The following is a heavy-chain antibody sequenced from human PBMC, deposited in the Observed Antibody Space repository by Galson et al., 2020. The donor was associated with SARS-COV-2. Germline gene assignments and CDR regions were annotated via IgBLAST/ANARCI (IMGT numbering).Heavy chain of an antibody. CDR1: GGSFSGYY. Sequence: SQASETLSLTCAVYGGSFSGYYWGWIRQSPGKGLEWIGEITPTGSINNNPSLKSRVTISKDTSKNQFSLRLRSVTAADTAMYFCARASRDVTMVLMIATAASYYFDFWGQGSLVTVSS. CDR3: ARASRDVTMVLMIATAASYYFDF. V-gene: IGHV4-34*01. CDR2: ITPTGSI. J-gene: IGHJ4*02. D-gene: IGHD2-21*01.